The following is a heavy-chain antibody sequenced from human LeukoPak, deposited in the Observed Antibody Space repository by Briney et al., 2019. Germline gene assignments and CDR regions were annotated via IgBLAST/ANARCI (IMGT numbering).Heavy chain of an antibody. CDR2: ITSSSSTI. J-gene: IGHJ4*02. D-gene: IGHD6-6*01. Sequence: GGSLRLSCAASGFTFSSYNMNWVRQAPGKGLEWVSYITSSSSTIYYADSVKGPFTISRDNAKNSLYLQMNSLRDEDTAVYYCAREYSSSSGSVSDYWGQGTLVTVSS. CDR1: GFTFSSYN. V-gene: IGHV3-48*02. CDR3: AREYSSSSGSVSDY.